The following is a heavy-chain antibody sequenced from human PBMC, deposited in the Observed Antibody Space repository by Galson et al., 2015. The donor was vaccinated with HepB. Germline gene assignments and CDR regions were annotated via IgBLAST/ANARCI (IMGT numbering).Heavy chain of an antibody. CDR1: GYTFTNYR. CDR2: INPNGGST. V-gene: IGHV1-46*01. Sequence: SVKVSCKASGYTFTNYRMHWVRQAPGQGLEWMGKINPNGGSTTYAQKFQGRVIMTRDTSTSTVFMELSILRSEDTAVYYCARVWPYCSDGICYSYFDYWGQGTLVTVSS. CDR3: ARVWPYCSDGICYSYFDY. D-gene: IGHD2-15*01. J-gene: IGHJ4*02.